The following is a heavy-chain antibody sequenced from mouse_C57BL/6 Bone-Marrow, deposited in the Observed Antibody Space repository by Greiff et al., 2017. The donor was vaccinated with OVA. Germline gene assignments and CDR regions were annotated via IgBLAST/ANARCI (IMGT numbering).Heavy chain of an antibody. CDR1: GYTFTEYP. J-gene: IGHJ2*01. D-gene: IGHD1-1*01. CDR2: FYPGSGSI. Sequence: QVQLQQSGAELVKPGASVKLSCKASGYTFTEYPIHWVKQRSGQGLEWIGWFYPGSGSIKYNEKFKDKATLTADKSSSTVYMELSRWTSEDSAVYFCARHEGHYGSSWWYFDYWGQGTTLTVSS. V-gene: IGHV1-62-2*01. CDR3: ARHEGHYGSSWWYFDY.